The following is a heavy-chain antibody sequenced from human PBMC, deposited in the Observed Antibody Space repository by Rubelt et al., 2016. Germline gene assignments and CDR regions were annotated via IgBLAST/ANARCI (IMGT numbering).Heavy chain of an antibody. Sequence: QVQLQQWGAGLLKPSETLSLTCAVYGGSFSGYYWSWIRQPPGKGLEWIGEINHSGSTNYTPSLKSRVTISVDTSKNQVSLKLSSVTAADTAVYYCASSGSYDFWSGYSNWFDPWGQGTLVTVSS. CDR2: INHSGST. V-gene: IGHV4-34*01. J-gene: IGHJ5*02. CDR1: GGSFSGYY. D-gene: IGHD3-3*01. CDR3: ASSGSYDFWSGYSNWFDP.